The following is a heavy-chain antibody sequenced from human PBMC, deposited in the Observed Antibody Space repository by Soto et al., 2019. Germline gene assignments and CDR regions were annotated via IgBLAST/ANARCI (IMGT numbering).Heavy chain of an antibody. CDR3: AREHNYVWGSYRWWGDYYYGMDV. V-gene: IGHV1-8*01. CDR2: MNPNSGNT. CDR1: GYTFTSYD. J-gene: IGHJ6*02. Sequence: QVQLVQSGAEVKKPGASVKVSCKASGYTFTSYDINWVRQATGQGLEWMGWMNPNSGNTGYAQKFQGRVTMTRNTSISKAYMELSSLRSEDTAVYYCAREHNYVWGSYRWWGDYYYGMDVWGQGTTVTVSS. D-gene: IGHD3-16*02.